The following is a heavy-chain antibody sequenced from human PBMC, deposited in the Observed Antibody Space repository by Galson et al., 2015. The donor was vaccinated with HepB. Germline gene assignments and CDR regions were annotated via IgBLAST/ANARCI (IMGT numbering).Heavy chain of an antibody. V-gene: IGHV3-30*15. D-gene: IGHD3-10*01. J-gene: IGHJ4*02. Sequence: LRLSCAASGFTFRSYAVHWVRQAPGKGLEWVAVIAHDGKTEYYADSVRSRFTISRDNSNNTLYLQLSSPRLEDTAVYYCARSITMVRINTPDYWGQGTLVIVSS. CDR3: ARSITMVRINTPDY. CDR2: IAHDGKTE. CDR1: GFTFRSYA.